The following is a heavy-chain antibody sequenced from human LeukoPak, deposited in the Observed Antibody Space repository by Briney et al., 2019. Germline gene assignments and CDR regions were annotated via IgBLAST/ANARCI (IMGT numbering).Heavy chain of an antibody. CDR2: TYYRSKWYN. CDR1: GDSVSSSSAV. CDR3: ARGENDSSGWYFFDY. Sequence: SQTLSLTCAISGDSVSSSSAVWNWIRRYPSRGLEWLGRTYYRSKWYNDYAVSVKSRITINPDTSKNQFSLQLNSVTPEDTAVYYCARGENDSSGWYFFDYWGQGTLVTVSS. J-gene: IGHJ4*02. V-gene: IGHV6-1*01. D-gene: IGHD6-19*01.